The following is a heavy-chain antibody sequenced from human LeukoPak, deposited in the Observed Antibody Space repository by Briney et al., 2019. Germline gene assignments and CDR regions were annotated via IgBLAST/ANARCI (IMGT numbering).Heavy chain of an antibody. D-gene: IGHD3-22*01. V-gene: IGHV4-31*03. Sequence: SETLSLTCSVSGDSVSGGYYCTWLRQHPEKGLEWIGHIYYSSTAYNPNLGSRVSMSSDTSKNQLSLKLTSVTAADTAVYYCARSTSQYYYDSSLGFWGQGTLVTVSS. CDR1: GDSVSGGYY. CDR3: ARSTSQYYYDSSLGF. CDR2: IYYSSTA. J-gene: IGHJ4*02.